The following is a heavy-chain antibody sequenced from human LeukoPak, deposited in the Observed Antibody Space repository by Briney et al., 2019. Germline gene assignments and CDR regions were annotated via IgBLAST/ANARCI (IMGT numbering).Heavy chain of an antibody. CDR2: ISYDGSNK. CDR3: ARTLTYYDILTGPLLDY. J-gene: IGHJ4*02. V-gene: IGHV3-30*03. Sequence: GGSLRLSCAASGFTFSSYAMRWVRQAPGKGLEWVAVISYDGSNKYYTDSVKGRFTISRDNAKNSLYLQMNSLRAEDTAVYYCARTLTYYDILTGPLLDYWGQGTLVTVSS. CDR1: GFTFSSYA. D-gene: IGHD3-9*01.